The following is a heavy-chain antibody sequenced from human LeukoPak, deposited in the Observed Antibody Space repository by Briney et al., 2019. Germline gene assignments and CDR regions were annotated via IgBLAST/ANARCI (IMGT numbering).Heavy chain of an antibody. CDR1: GGSISSYY. Sequence: SETLSLTCTVSGGSISSYYWSWIRQPPGKGLEWIGYIYYSGSTNYNPSLKSRVTISVDTSKNQFSLKLSSVTAADTAVYYCARAYSSGWDDADAFDIWGQGTMVTVSS. CDR3: ARAYSSGWDDADAFDI. CDR2: IYYSGST. V-gene: IGHV4-59*01. J-gene: IGHJ3*02. D-gene: IGHD6-19*01.